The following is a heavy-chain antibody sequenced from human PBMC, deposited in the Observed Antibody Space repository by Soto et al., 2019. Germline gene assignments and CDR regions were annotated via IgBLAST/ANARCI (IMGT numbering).Heavy chain of an antibody. V-gene: IGHV4-4*02. D-gene: IGHD3-22*01. CDR3: ARDVGYHYDGSPSGQFDF. J-gene: IGHJ4*02. CDR2: IYHSGST. CDR1: GNSISTTNW. Sequence: SETLSLTCVVSGNSISTTNWWSWVRQSPGKGLEWIGEIYHSGSTNYNPSLKSRVTISVDKSKNQFSLKLSSVTAADTAVYYCARDVGYHYDGSPSGQFDFWGQGTLVTVSS.